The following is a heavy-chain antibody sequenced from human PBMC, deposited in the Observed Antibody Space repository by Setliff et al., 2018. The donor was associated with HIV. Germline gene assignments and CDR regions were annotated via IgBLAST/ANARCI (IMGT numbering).Heavy chain of an antibody. CDR3: ARDGSGSYYKGFDY. D-gene: IGHD3-10*01. J-gene: IGHJ4*02. CDR2: IYHSGST. V-gene: IGHV4-38-2*02. CDR1: GYSISSGYY. Sequence: SETLSLTCTVSGYSISSGYYWDWIRQPPGKGLEWIGSIYHSGSTYYNPSLKSRVTISVDTSKNQFSLKLSPVTAADTAVYYCARDGSGSYYKGFDYWGQGTLVTVSS.